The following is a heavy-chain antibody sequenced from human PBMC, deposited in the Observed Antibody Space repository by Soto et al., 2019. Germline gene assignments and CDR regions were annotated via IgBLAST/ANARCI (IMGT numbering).Heavy chain of an antibody. Sequence: GGSLRLSCAASGFTFSTYSMNWVRQAPGKGLEWVSSISGTSSYIYYAAPVKGRFTISRDNAKNSLYLQMSSLRAEDTAVYYCASAPGLYYFESWGQGTLVTVSS. CDR1: GFTFSTYS. J-gene: IGHJ4*02. V-gene: IGHV3-21*01. CDR2: ISGTSSYI. CDR3: ASAPGLYYFES.